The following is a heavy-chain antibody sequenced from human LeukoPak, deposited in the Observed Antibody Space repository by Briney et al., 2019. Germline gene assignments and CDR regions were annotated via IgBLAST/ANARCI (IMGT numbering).Heavy chain of an antibody. V-gene: IGHV5-51*01. Sequence: GESLKISCKGSGYSFTSYWIGWVRQMPGKGLEWMGMIYPGDSHTSHRTSFQGQVPISADKSISTAYLQWSSLKASDTALYYCARHGKRGGDWFDPWGQGTLVTVSS. CDR1: GYSFTSYW. J-gene: IGHJ5*02. CDR2: IYPGDSHT. CDR3: ARHGKRGGDWFDP. D-gene: IGHD4-23*01.